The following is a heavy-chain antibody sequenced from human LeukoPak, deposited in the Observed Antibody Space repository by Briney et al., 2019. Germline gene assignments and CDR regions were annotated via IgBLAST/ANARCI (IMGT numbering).Heavy chain of an antibody. CDR1: GGSISSYY. V-gene: IGHV4-59*08. D-gene: IGHD2-8*01. J-gene: IGHJ5*02. Sequence: EASETLSLTCTVSGGSISSYYWSWIRQPPGKGLEWIGYIYYSGSTNYNPSLKSRVTISVDTSKNQFSLKLSSVTAADTAVYYCAGHTGGRGVLMVYAIPSWFDPWGQGTLVTVSS. CDR3: AGHTGGRGVLMVYAIPSWFDP. CDR2: IYYSGST.